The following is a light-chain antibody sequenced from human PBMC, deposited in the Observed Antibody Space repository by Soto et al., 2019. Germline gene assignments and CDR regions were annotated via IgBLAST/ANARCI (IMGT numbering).Light chain of an antibody. CDR2: GAS. Sequence: IQMTQSPSSLSASVGDRVSITCRASQGIRSDLAWYQQKPGKVPKLLIYGASRLESGVPSRFSGSGFGTDFTLTISSLQPEDFATYYCLQDYNYPWAFGQGTKVEIK. CDR3: LQDYNYPWA. CDR1: QGIRSD. V-gene: IGKV1-6*01. J-gene: IGKJ1*01.